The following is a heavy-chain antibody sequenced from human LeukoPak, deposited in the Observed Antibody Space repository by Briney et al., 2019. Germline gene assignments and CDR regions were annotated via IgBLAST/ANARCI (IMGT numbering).Heavy chain of an antibody. J-gene: IGHJ4*02. CDR2: ISYDGSNK. CDR1: GFTFSSYA. V-gene: IGHV3-30*04. CDR3: ASRGGYTGGLDY. Sequence: GGSLRLSCAASGFTFSSYAMHWVRQAPGKGLEWVAVISYDGSNKYYADSVKGRFTISRDNSKNTLYLQMTSLRAEDTAVYYCASRGGYTGGLDYWGQGTLVTVSS. D-gene: IGHD2-2*02.